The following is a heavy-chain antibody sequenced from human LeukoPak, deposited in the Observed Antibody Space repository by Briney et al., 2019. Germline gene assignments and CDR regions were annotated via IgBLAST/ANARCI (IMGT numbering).Heavy chain of an antibody. V-gene: IGHV1-8*01. CDR3: ARLYAVVRGVIILDYYYYYGMDV. D-gene: IGHD3-10*01. Sequence: GALVKVSCKASGYTFTSYDINWVRQATGQGLEWMGWMNPNSGNTGYAQKFQGRVTMTRNTSISTAYMELSSLRSEDTAVYYCARLYAVVRGVIILDYYYYYGMDVWGQGTTVTVSS. CDR2: MNPNSGNT. CDR1: GYTFTSYD. J-gene: IGHJ6*02.